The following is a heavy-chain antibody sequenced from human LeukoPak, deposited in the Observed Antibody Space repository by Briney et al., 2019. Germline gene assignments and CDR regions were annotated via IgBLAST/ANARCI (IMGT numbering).Heavy chain of an antibody. Sequence: ASVKVSFTASGYTFTIYGISWVRQAPGQGLEWMGWISAYNGNTNYAQKLQGRVTMTTDTSTSTAYMELRSLRSDDTAVYYCARRDGRDWNPAVHWFDPWGQGTLVTVSS. J-gene: IGHJ5*02. D-gene: IGHD1-1*01. CDR3: ARRDGRDWNPAVHWFDP. CDR2: ISAYNGNT. V-gene: IGHV1-18*01. CDR1: GYTFTIYG.